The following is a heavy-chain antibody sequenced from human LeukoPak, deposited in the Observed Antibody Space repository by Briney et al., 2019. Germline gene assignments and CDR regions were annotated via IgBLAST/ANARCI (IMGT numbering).Heavy chain of an antibody. Sequence: ASVNVSCKASGYTFTGYFMNWVRQAPGQGLEWMGWINPNSGGANYAQKFQGRGTMTRDTSISTDYMELSSLTSDDTAVYYCARGSSKRHLFDLWGQGTLVTVSS. V-gene: IGHV1-2*02. CDR2: INPNSGGA. CDR1: GYTFTGYF. J-gene: IGHJ5*02. CDR3: ARGSSKRHLFDL.